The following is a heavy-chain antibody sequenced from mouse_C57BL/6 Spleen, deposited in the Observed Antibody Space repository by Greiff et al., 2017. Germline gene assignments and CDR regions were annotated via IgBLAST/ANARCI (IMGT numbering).Heavy chain of an antibody. CDR1: GYTFTSYG. CDR2: IYPRSGNT. J-gene: IGHJ1*03. Sequence: VQLQQSGAELARPGASVKLSCKASGYTFTSYGISWVKQRTGQGLEWIGEIYPRSGNTYYNEKFKGKATLTADKSSSTAYMELRSLTSEDSAVYFCARPYYYGSSYDYWYFDVWGTGTTVTVSS. D-gene: IGHD1-1*01. CDR3: ARPYYYGSSYDYWYFDV. V-gene: IGHV1-81*01.